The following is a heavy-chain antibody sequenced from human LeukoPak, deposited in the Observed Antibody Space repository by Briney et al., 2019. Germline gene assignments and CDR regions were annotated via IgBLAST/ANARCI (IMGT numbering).Heavy chain of an antibody. J-gene: IGHJ4*02. D-gene: IGHD3-10*01. CDR1: GFAFSSYA. CDR2: ISGSGGST. Sequence: PGGSLRLPCAASGFAFSSYAMSWVRQAPGKGLEWVSAISGSGGSTYYADSVKGRFTISRGNSKNTLYLQMNSLRAEDTAVYYCAKVMVRGVRNIPDCWGQGTLVTVSS. V-gene: IGHV3-23*01. CDR3: AKVMVRGVRNIPDC.